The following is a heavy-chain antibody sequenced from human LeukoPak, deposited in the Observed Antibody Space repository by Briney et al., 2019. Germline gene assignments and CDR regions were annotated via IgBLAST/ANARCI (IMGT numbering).Heavy chain of an antibody. D-gene: IGHD3-3*01. CDR2: ISGSGGST. CDR1: GFTFSSYA. V-gene: IGHV3-23*01. Sequence: PGGSLRLSCAASGFTFSSYAMTWARQAPGKGLEWVSAISGSGGSTYYADSVKGRFTISRDNSKNTLYLQMNSLRVEDTAVYYCAKDGGFWSGYYPYWGQGTLVTVSS. J-gene: IGHJ4*02. CDR3: AKDGGFWSGYYPY.